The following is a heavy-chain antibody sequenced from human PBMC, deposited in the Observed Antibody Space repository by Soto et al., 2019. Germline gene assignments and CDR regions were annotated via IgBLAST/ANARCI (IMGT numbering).Heavy chain of an antibody. J-gene: IGHJ6*02. CDR2: IIPIFGTA. D-gene: IGHD3-10*01. CDR3: ARGWGSVNYYYGMDV. CDR1: GGTFSSYA. V-gene: IGHV1-69*13. Sequence: TVKVSCTASGGTFSSYAISWVRQAPGQGLEWMGGIIPIFGTANYAQKFQGRVTITADESTSTAYMELSSLRSEDTAVYYCARGWGSVNYYYGMDVWGQGTTVTVSS.